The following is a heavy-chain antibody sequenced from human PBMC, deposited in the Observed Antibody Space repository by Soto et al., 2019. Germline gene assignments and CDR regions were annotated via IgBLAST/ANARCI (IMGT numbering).Heavy chain of an antibody. V-gene: IGHV4-4*02. CDR1: GGSISSSNW. Sequence: QVQLQESGPGLVKPSGTLSLTCAVSGGSISSSNWWSWVRQPPGKGLEWIGEIYHSGSTNYNPSLKSRATISVDKSKNQFSLKLSSVTAADTAVYYCARAWFGELLARWFDPWGQGTLVTVSS. D-gene: IGHD3-10*01. CDR2: IYHSGST. J-gene: IGHJ5*02. CDR3: ARAWFGELLARWFDP.